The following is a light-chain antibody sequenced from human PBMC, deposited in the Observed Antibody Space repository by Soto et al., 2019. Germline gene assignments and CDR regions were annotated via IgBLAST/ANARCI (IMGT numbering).Light chain of an antibody. Sequence: EIVMTQSPATLSVSPGERATLSCRASPSVNINLAWYQQKPGQAPRLLIYHASARAIGIPARFSGSGSGTEFTLTISSLQSEDFAVYYCQQYSNWPFTFGPGTKVDIK. CDR3: QQYSNWPFT. J-gene: IGKJ3*01. V-gene: IGKV3-15*01. CDR1: PSVNIN. CDR2: HAS.